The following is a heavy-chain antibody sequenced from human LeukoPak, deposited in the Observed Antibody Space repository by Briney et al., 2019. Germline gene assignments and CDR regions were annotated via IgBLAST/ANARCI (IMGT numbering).Heavy chain of an antibody. CDR2: IYYSGST. CDR3: ARDLRYSYGLYYYYYMDV. V-gene: IGHV4-59*01. Sequence: SETLSLTCTVSGGSISSYYWSWIRQPPGKGLEWIGYIYYSGSTNYNPSLKSRVTISVDTSKNQFSLKLSSVTAADTAVYYCARDLRYSYGLYYYYYMDVWGKGTTVTVSS. CDR1: GGSISSYY. D-gene: IGHD5-18*01. J-gene: IGHJ6*03.